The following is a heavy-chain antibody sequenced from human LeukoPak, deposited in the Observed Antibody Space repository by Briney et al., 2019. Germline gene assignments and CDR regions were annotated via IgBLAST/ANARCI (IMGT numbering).Heavy chain of an antibody. Sequence: GGSLRLSCAASGFTFSSYAMHWVRQAPGKGLEWVTVISYDGSNKYYADSVKGRFTISRDNSKNTLYLQMNSLRAEDTAVYYCAREAIYYDSSGSMDVWGQGTTVTVSS. CDR1: GFTFSSYA. CDR2: ISYDGSNK. D-gene: IGHD3-22*01. CDR3: AREAIYYDSSGSMDV. V-gene: IGHV3-30-3*01. J-gene: IGHJ6*02.